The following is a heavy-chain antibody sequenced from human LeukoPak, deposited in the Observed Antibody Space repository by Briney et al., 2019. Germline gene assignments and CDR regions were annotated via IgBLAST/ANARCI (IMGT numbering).Heavy chain of an antibody. V-gene: IGHV3-7*04. J-gene: IGHJ4*02. D-gene: IGHD1-26*01. Sequence: GGSLRLSCEPSGFTFRNYWMSWVRQAPGKGLEWVANISQDGSQIHYVDSVKGRFTISRDNAKNSLYLQMNSLRGEDTALYYCARDLVGVLDYWGQGTLVTVSS. CDR2: ISQDGSQI. CDR3: ARDLVGVLDY. CDR1: GFTFRNYW.